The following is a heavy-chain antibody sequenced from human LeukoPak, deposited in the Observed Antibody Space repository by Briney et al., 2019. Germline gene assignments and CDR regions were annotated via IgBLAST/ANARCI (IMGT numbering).Heavy chain of an antibody. Sequence: GGSLRLSCAASEFVFSDYYMSWVRQAPGKGLEWVSYISSGGDTKYYADSVKGRFAISRDNDKNSLYRQMKNLRPEDTAVYSCAREMGGDSRSGTFFDLWGQGNMVTVSS. D-gene: IGHD3-10*01. CDR1: EFVFSDYY. CDR3: AREMGGDSRSGTFFDL. J-gene: IGHJ4*02. CDR2: ISSGGDTK. V-gene: IGHV3-11*01.